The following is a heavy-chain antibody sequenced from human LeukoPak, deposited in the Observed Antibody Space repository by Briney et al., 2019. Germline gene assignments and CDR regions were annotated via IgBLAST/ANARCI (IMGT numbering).Heavy chain of an antibody. V-gene: IGHV4-39*05. D-gene: IGHD6-19*01. Sequence: PPGTPSLTPTLSLGSIRGVSYYCGSIRPPPGKGMGWIGFILVSGTTYYNPSIKGRVTISIVTSNNQFSMKVSSVDAAAPAVYYCATTPALAVAGSLGPMEGGESTLLTVP. CDR2: ILVSGTT. CDR3: ATTPALAVAGSLGPME. CDR1: LGSIRGVSYY. J-gene: IGHJ1*01.